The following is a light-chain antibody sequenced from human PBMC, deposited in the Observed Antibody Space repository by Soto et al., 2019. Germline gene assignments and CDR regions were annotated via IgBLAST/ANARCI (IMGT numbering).Light chain of an antibody. CDR1: QSVSSN. V-gene: IGKV3-15*01. CDR2: VAS. J-gene: IGKJ4*01. Sequence: EIVMTKSPATLSVSPGERATLSCRASQSVSSNLAWYQQKPRQTPKLLIYVASTRSTGIPARFSGSGSGTEFTLTISSLQSEDFAVYYCQQYNVWPLTFGGGTKVEFK. CDR3: QQYNVWPLT.